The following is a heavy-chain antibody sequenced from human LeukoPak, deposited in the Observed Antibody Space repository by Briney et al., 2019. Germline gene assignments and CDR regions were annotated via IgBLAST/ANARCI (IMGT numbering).Heavy chain of an antibody. CDR1: GGSFSGYY. Sequence: PSETLSLTCAVYGGSFSGYYWSWIRQPPGKGLEWIGAINHGGSTNYNPSLQSRVTISVDTSKKQLSLKLSSVTAADTAVYYCSRRGDWYYYYYYMDVWGKGTTVTVSS. D-gene: IGHD3-10*01. V-gene: IGHV4-34*01. J-gene: IGHJ6*03. CDR2: INHGGST. CDR3: SRRGDWYYYYYYMDV.